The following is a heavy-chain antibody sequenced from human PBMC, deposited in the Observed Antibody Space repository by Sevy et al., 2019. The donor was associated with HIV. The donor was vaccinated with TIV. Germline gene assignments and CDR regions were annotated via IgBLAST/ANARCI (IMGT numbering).Heavy chain of an antibody. D-gene: IGHD6-19*01. CDR1: GFTFSNYG. V-gene: IGHV3-48*01. J-gene: IGHJ3*02. CDR3: GRAGGPTYWAGAAGAFDI. Sequence: GGSLRLSCAASGFTFSNYGMNWVRQAPGRGLEWVSYIAGSSGITYYADSVKGRFTISRDQAKNSLYLQMTSLRAEDKAVYYCGRAGGPTYWAGAAGAFDIWGRGKMVNLS. CDR2: IAGSSGIT.